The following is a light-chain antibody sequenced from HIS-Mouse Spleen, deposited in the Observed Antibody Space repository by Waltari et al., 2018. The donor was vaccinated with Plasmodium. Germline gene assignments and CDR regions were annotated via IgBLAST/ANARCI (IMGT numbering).Light chain of an antibody. CDR2: QDS. Sequence: SYELTQPPSVSVSPGQTARITCSGDKLGDTYTYWYQQKPGQSPVLVIYQDSKRPSGIPERFSGSNSGNTATLTISGTQAMDEADYYCQAWDSSTAVFGGGTKLTVL. CDR1: KLGDTY. V-gene: IGLV3-1*01. J-gene: IGLJ3*02. CDR3: QAWDSSTAV.